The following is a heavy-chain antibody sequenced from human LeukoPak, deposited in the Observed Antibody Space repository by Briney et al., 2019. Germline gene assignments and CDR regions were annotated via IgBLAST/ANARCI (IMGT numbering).Heavy chain of an antibody. D-gene: IGHD2-15*01. J-gene: IGHJ5*02. Sequence: SETLSLTCTVSDASVSSSGFHWGWIRQPPGKGLEWIGAMSYTGPTYYNPSLQSRVIISLDTSKNQLSLRLSSVTAADTAVYYCARRLDVAGGWFDHWGQGTLVTVSS. CDR2: MSYTGPT. V-gene: IGHV4-39*01. CDR1: DASVSSSGFH. CDR3: ARRLDVAGGWFDH.